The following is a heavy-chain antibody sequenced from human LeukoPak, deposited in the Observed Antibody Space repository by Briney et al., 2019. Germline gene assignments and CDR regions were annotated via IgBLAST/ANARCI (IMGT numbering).Heavy chain of an antibody. V-gene: IGHV3-30*03. CDR3: ALTRYPAAGIVSYFDY. CDR2: ISYDGSNK. Sequence: GGSLRLSCAASGFTFSSYGMHWVRQAPGKGLEWVAVISYDGSNKYYADSVKGRFTISRDNSKNTLYLQMNSLRAEDTAVYYCALTRYPAAGIVSYFDYWGQGTLVTVSS. CDR1: GFTFSSYG. J-gene: IGHJ4*02. D-gene: IGHD6-13*01.